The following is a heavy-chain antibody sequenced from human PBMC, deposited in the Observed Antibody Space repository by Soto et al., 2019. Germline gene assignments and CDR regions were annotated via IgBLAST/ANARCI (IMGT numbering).Heavy chain of an antibody. CDR3: ARVGGITRPTSVAT. Sequence: SETLSLTCTVSGGSISSGGYYWSWIRQHPGKGLEWIGYIYYSGSTYYNPSLKSRVTISVDTSKNQFSLKLSSVTAADTAVYYCARVGGITRPTSVATWGQGTLVPVSS. J-gene: IGHJ5*02. V-gene: IGHV4-31*03. D-gene: IGHD1-20*01. CDR1: GGSISSGGYY. CDR2: IYYSGST.